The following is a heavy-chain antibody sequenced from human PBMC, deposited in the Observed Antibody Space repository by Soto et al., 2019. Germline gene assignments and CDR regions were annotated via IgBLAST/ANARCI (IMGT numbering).Heavy chain of an antibody. V-gene: IGHV1-69*13. CDR1: GGTFSSYA. D-gene: IGHD3-22*01. J-gene: IGHJ3*02. Sequence: SVKVSCKASGGTFSSYAISWVRQAPGQGLEWMGGIIPIFGTANYAQKFQGRVTITADESTSTAYMELSSLRSEDTAVYYCARGSTYYYDSSGYPDAFDIWGQGXMVTVPS. CDR3: ARGSTYYYDSSGYPDAFDI. CDR2: IIPIFGTA.